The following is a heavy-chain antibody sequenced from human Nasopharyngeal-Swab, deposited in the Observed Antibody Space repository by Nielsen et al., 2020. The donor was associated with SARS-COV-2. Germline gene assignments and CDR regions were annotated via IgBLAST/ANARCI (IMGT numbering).Heavy chain of an antibody. D-gene: IGHD3-10*01. CDR2: ISWNSGSI. J-gene: IGHJ4*02. Sequence: WIRQPPGKGLEWVSGISWNSGSIGYADSVKGRFTISRDNAKNSLYLQMNSLGAEDTALYYCAKVLGPMVRGVIGYFDYWGQGTLVTVSS. CDR3: AKVLGPMVRGVIGYFDY. V-gene: IGHV3-9*01.